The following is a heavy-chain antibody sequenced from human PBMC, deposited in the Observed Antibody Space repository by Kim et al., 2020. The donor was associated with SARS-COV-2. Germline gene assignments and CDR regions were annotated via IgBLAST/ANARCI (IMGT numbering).Heavy chain of an antibody. CDR1: GGSFSGYY. CDR2: INHSGST. D-gene: IGHD2-2*01. V-gene: IGHV4-34*01. Sequence: SETLSLTCAVYGGSFSGYYWSWIRQPPGKGLEWIGEINHSGSTNYNPSLKSRVTISVDTSKNQFSLKLSSVTAADTAVYYCARSWGYCSSTSCYDWFDPWGQGTLVTVSS. CDR3: ARSWGYCSSTSCYDWFDP. J-gene: IGHJ5*02.